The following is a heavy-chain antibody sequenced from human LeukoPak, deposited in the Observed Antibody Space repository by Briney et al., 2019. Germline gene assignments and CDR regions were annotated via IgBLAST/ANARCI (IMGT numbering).Heavy chain of an antibody. V-gene: IGHV3-30*02. J-gene: IGHJ4*02. Sequence: GGSLRLSCAASGITFSTYGMHWVRQAPGKGLEWVAFIRNDGSNKYYADSVKGRFTISRDNSKNTLYLQMNSLRAEDTAVYYCAKDHGDYWGQGTLVTVSS. CDR2: IRNDGSNK. CDR3: AKDHGDY. CDR1: GITFSTYG.